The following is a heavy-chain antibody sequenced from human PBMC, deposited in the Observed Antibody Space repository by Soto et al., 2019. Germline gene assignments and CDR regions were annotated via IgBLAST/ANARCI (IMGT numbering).Heavy chain of an antibody. V-gene: IGHV3-23*01. CDR2: ISGRGEST. D-gene: IGHD1-26*01. CDR3: AKWLVGASGAPDY. CDR1: GFTFSMYA. J-gene: IGHJ4*02. Sequence: PGGSLRLSCAASGFTFSMYAMSWVRQAPGKGLEWVSAISGRGESTFYADSVKGRFTISRDNSKKTLFLQMNSLRAEDTAIYYCAKWLVGASGAPDYWGQGTPVTVSS.